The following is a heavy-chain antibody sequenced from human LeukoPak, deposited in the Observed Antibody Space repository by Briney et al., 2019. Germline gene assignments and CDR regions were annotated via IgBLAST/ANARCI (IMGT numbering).Heavy chain of an antibody. V-gene: IGHV1-2*02. J-gene: IGHJ4*02. CDR2: INPNSGAT. CDR3: ARGRGAATTVVTATLDDY. D-gene: IGHD4-23*01. CDR1: GYTFTGYF. Sequence: ASVQVSCKASGYTFTGYFMHWVRQAPGQGLEWMGWINPNSGATKYAQKFQGRVTMTRDKSITTAYMELSRLTSDDTAVYYCARGRGAATTVVTATLDDYWGQGTLVTVS.